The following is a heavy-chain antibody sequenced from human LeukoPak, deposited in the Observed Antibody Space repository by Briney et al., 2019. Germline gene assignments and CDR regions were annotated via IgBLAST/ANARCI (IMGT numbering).Heavy chain of an antibody. CDR1: GGSISSSSYY. V-gene: IGHV4-39*07. CDR3: ARNSYGHLNWFDP. Sequence: SETLSLTCTVSGGSISSSSYYRGWIRQPPGKGLEWIGSIYYSGSTYYNPSLKSRVTISVDTSKNQFSLNLSSVTAADTAVYYCARNSYGHLNWFDPWGQGTLVTVSS. CDR2: IYYSGST. J-gene: IGHJ5*02. D-gene: IGHD5-18*01.